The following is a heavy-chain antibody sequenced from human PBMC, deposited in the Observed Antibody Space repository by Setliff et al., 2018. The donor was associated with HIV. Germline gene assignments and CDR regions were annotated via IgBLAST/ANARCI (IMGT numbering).Heavy chain of an antibody. CDR2: FHYSGST. CDR3: AGYTTAWFAPY. Sequence: SETLSLTCTVSGGSISSTTYYWGWIRQPPGKGLEWIGSFHYSGSTTYNPSLKSRVTISVGASKSQFSLNLTSVTVADTAIYYCAGYTTAWFAPYWGQGTLVTVSS. V-gene: IGHV4-39*07. J-gene: IGHJ4*02. CDR1: GGSISSTTYY. D-gene: IGHD6-19*01.